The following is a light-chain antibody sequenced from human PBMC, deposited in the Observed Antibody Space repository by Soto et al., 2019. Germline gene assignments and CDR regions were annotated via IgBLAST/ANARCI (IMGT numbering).Light chain of an antibody. CDR2: EVS. J-gene: IGLJ1*01. CDR1: SSVVGGYNY. V-gene: IGLV2-8*01. CDR3: SSYAGSNNYV. Sequence: QSVLTQPPPASGAPGQSVTISRTGNSSVVGGYNYVSWYQQHPGKAPKLMIYEVSKRPSGVPDRFSGSKSGNTASLTVSGLQAEDEADYYCSSYAGSNNYVFGTGTKVTVL.